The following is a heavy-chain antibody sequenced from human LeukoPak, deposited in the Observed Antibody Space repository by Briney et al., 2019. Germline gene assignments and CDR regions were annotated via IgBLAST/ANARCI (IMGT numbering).Heavy chain of an antibody. V-gene: IGHV4-39*07. CDR3: VREHSSSADY. J-gene: IGHJ4*02. D-gene: IGHD6-6*01. CDR1: GGSVSSSSHD. CDR2: INYSGST. Sequence: SETLSLTCTVSGGSVSSSSHDWAWVRQPPGKGLEWIGSINYSGSTYYNPSLKSRITISVDTSKNQFSLKLSSVTAADTAVYYCVREHSSSADYWGQGTLVTVSS.